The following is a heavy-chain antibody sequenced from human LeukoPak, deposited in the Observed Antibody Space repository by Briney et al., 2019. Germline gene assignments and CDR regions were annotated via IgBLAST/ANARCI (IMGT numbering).Heavy chain of an antibody. V-gene: IGHV5-51*01. J-gene: IGHJ6*02. CDR3: ARHNQVITMVRGVIYYYGMDV. Sequence: GESLKISCKGSGYSFTSYWSGWVRQMPGKGLEWMGIIHPGDTDTRYSPSFQGQVTISADKSISTAYLQWSSLKASDTAMYYCARHNQVITMVRGVIYYYGMDVWGQGTTVTVSS. CDR1: GYSFTSYW. CDR2: IHPGDTDT. D-gene: IGHD3-10*01.